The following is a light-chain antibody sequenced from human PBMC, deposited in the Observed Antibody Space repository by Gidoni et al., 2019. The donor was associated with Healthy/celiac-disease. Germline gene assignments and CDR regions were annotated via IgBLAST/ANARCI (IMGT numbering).Light chain of an antibody. J-gene: IGKJ1*01. CDR3: MQALQTPRT. CDR2: GGS. Sequence: DMVMTQSPLSLPVTSGEPASISCRSSQSLLHSNVYHYFDWYLQKPGQAPQLLIYGGSNRASGVPDRFSGSGSGTYFTLKISRVEAEDVGVYYCMQALQTPRTFGQGTKVEIK. CDR1: QSLLHSNVYHY. V-gene: IGKV2-28*01.